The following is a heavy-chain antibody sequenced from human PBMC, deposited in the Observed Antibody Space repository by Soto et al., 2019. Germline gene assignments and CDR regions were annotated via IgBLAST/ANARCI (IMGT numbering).Heavy chain of an antibody. Sequence: SETLSLTCAVSGGSISSGGYSWSWIRQPPGKGLEWIGYMYHSGSTYYNPSLKSRVTISIDRSKNQFSLKLNSMTAADTAVYYCARHNYGSGSTYFDYWGQGTLVTVSS. D-gene: IGHD3-10*01. CDR3: ARHNYGSGSTYFDY. CDR2: MYHSGST. CDR1: GGSISSGGYS. V-gene: IGHV4-30-2*01. J-gene: IGHJ4*02.